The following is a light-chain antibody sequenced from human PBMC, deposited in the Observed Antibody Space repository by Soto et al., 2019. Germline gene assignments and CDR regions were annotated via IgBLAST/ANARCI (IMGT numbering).Light chain of an antibody. CDR3: QQYGISLT. CDR1: QSVSSNY. J-gene: IGKJ4*01. Sequence: EIVLTQSPGTLSLSPGGRATLSCRASQSVSSNYLAWYQQKLGQAPRLLIFGASSRATGIPDRFSGSGSGTDFTLTISRLEPEDFAVYYCQQYGISLTFGGGTKVEIK. V-gene: IGKV3-20*01. CDR2: GAS.